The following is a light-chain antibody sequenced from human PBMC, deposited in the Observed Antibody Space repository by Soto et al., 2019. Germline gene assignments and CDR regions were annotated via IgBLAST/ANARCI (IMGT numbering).Light chain of an antibody. CDR3: QQYDTWPSIT. CDR2: GAS. Sequence: EIVMTQSPATLSVSPGEGATLSCRASQSVRTKLAWYQQKAGQAPRLLIYGASTRASGVSDRFSGSGSGTEYTLTISRLQSEDFAVYYCQQYDTWPSITFGQGTRL. V-gene: IGKV3-15*01. CDR1: QSVRTK. J-gene: IGKJ5*01.